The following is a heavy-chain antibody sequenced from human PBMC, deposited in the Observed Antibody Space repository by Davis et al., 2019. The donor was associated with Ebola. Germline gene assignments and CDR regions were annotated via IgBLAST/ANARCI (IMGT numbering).Heavy chain of an antibody. Sequence: PGGSLRLSCAASTFSFRTYGMQWVRQAPGKGLEWVAFIESDANNKYYADSVKGRFTISRDNSKNTLYLQMNSLGTEDTAVYYCAKDVGDGEASWGQGTLVTVSS. CDR2: IESDANNK. CDR1: TFSFRTYG. J-gene: IGHJ5*02. D-gene: IGHD3-10*01. V-gene: IGHV3-30*02. CDR3: AKDVGDGEAS.